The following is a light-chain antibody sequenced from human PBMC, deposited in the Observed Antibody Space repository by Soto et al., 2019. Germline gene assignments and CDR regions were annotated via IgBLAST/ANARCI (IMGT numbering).Light chain of an antibody. CDR1: QSVSSSY. V-gene: IGKV3-20*01. CDR2: DAS. CDR3: QQYGSSPRT. Sequence: EIVLTQAPGTLSLSPGERATLSCRASQSVSSSYLAWYQQKPGQAPRLLIYDASSRATGIPDRFSGSGSGTDFTLNISRLEPEDFVVYYCQQYGSSPRTFGQGTKVEIK. J-gene: IGKJ1*01.